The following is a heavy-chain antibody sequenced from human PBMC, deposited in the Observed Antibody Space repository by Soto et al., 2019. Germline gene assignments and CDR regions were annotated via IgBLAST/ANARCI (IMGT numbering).Heavy chain of an antibody. V-gene: IGHV3-23*01. CDR1: GFKFSNYG. CDR2: ISGVGANT. CDR3: AKDRDIVVVIDATATGAFDI. J-gene: IGHJ3*02. D-gene: IGHD2-15*01. Sequence: GGSLRLSCAASGFKFSNYGMSWVRQAPGKGLEWVSAISGVGANTYYAGSVKGRFTISRDNSKNTLHLQMNSLRADDTAVYYCAKDRDIVVVIDATATGAFDIWGRGPMVTVSS.